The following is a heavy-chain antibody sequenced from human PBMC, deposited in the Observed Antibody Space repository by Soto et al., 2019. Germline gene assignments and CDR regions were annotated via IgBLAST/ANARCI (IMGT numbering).Heavy chain of an antibody. CDR3: ARDKGYSYGSYYDY. V-gene: IGHV4-4*07. Sequence: SETLSLTCSVSGVSVTSYYWNWIRQPAGKGLEWIGRIFNRGSTSYNPSLKSRVTVSLDTSKNQISLRLNSVAAADTAVYYCARDKGYSYGSYYDYWGPGTMLAVYS. CDR2: IFNRGST. CDR1: GVSVTSYY. D-gene: IGHD5-18*01. J-gene: IGHJ4*02.